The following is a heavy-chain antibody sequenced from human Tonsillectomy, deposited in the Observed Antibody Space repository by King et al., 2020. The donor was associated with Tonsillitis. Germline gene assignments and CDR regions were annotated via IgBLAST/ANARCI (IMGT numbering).Heavy chain of an antibody. D-gene: IGHD4-23*01. CDR1: GYSFTSYS. CDR3: ARDPCGGISPWYFDL. V-gene: IGHV1-18*04. CDR2: ISTYNGNT. Sequence: VQLVESGAEVKKPGASVKVSCKASGYSFTSYSISWVRQAPGQGLEWMGWISTYNGNTNYAQKLQGRVTMTTDTSTSTAYMELRSLRSDDTAVYYCARDPCGGISPWYFDLWGRGTLVTVSS. J-gene: IGHJ2*01.